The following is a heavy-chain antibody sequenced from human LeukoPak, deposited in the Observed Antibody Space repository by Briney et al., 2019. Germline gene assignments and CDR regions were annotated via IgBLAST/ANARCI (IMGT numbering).Heavy chain of an antibody. Sequence: GGSLRLSCAASGFTFSSYSMNWVRQAPGKGLEWVSSISSASTYIYYADSVKGRFSISRDNAKNSLYLQMNSLRAEDTAVYDCARVDYGDYPINDYWGQGTLVTVSS. V-gene: IGHV3-21*01. CDR2: ISSASTYI. CDR1: GFTFSSYS. D-gene: IGHD4-17*01. J-gene: IGHJ4*02. CDR3: ARVDYGDYPINDY.